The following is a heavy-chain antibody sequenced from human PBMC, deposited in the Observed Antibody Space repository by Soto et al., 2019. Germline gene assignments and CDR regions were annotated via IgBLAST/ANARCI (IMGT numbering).Heavy chain of an antibody. CDR3: AREAYDSSGYYFHYFDY. D-gene: IGHD3-22*01. V-gene: IGHV1-18*01. Sequence: ASVKVSCKASGYTFTSYGISWVRQAPGQGLEWMGWISAYNGNTNYAQKLQGRVTMTTDTSTSTAYMELRSLRSDDTAVYYCAREAYDSSGYYFHYFDYWGQGTLVTVSS. J-gene: IGHJ4*02. CDR1: GYTFTSYG. CDR2: ISAYNGNT.